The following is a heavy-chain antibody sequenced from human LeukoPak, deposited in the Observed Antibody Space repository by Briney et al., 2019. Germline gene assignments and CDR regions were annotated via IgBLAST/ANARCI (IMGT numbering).Heavy chain of an antibody. D-gene: IGHD3-22*01. J-gene: IGHJ4*02. CDR3: AKVRYYDSSGLFDY. V-gene: IGHV3-7*03. CDR2: IKQDGSEK. CDR1: GFTFSSYW. Sequence: PGGSLRLSCAASGFTFSSYWMSWVRQAPGKGLEWVANIKQDGSEKYYVDSVKGRFTISRDNAKNSLYLQMNSLRAEDTAVYYCAKVRYYDSSGLFDYWGQGTLVTVSS.